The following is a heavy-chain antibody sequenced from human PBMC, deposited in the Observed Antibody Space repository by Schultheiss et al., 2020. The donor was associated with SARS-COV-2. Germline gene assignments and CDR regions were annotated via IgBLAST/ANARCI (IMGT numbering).Heavy chain of an antibody. J-gene: IGHJ4*02. V-gene: IGHV3-30-3*01. CDR3: ARDRTGYYGDYPPH. D-gene: IGHD4-17*01. Sequence: GGSLRLSCAASGFTFSSYAMSWVRQAPGKGLEWVAVISYDGSNKYYADSVKGRFTISRDNSKNTLYLQMNSLRAEDTAVYYCARDRTGYYGDYPPHWGQGTLVTVSS. CDR2: ISYDGSNK. CDR1: GFTFSSYA.